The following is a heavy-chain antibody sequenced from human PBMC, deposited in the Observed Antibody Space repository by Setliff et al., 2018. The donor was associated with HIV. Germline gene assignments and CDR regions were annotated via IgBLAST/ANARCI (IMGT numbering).Heavy chain of an antibody. CDR2: IIPIFGTA. CDR3: ARGMDYYDTSGYYQYYFDY. D-gene: IGHD3-22*01. Sequence: SVKVSCKASGGTFSSYAISWVRQAPGQGLEWMGGIIPIFGTANYAQKFQGWITMTRDTSISTAYMELSRLRSDDTAVYYCARGMDYYDTSGYYQYYFDYWGQGTLVTVS. V-gene: IGHV1-69*05. CDR1: GGTFSSYA. J-gene: IGHJ4*02.